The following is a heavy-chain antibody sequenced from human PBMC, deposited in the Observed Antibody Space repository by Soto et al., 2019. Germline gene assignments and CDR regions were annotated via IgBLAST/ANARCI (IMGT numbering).Heavy chain of an antibody. V-gene: IGHV1-2*02. D-gene: IGHD6-13*01. Sequence: ASVKVSCKASGHTFTDCYMHWVLQAPGQGLEWMGWINPNSGGTNYAQKFQGRVTITADESTSTAYMELSSLRSEDTAVYYCARGPVSYSSSWYDTYYYGMDVWGQGTTVTVSS. CDR2: INPNSGGT. CDR3: ARGPVSYSSSWYDTYYYGMDV. CDR1: GHTFTDCY. J-gene: IGHJ6*02.